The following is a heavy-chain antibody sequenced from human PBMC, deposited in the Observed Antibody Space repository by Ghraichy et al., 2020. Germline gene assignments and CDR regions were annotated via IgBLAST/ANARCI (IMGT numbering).Heavy chain of an antibody. CDR1: GGSISSYY. CDR2: IYYSGST. CDR3: AREIRQLGHLYDAFDI. Sequence: SETLSLTCTVSGGSISSYYWSWIRQPPGKGLEWIGYIYYSGSTNYNPSLKSRVTISVDTSKNQFSLKLSSVTAADTAVYYCAREIRQLGHLYDAFDIWGQGTMVTVSS. V-gene: IGHV4-59*01. J-gene: IGHJ3*02. D-gene: IGHD6-6*01.